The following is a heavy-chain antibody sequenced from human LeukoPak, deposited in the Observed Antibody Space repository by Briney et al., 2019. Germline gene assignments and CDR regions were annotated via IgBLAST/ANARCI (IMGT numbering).Heavy chain of an antibody. D-gene: IGHD6-25*01. V-gene: IGHV3-23*01. CDR2: ISGSGGST. CDR3: ATPPYSSDGTGMDV. Sequence: GASLRLSCAASGFTFSSYAMSWVRQAPGKGLEWVSAISGSGGSTYYADSVKGRFTISRDNSKNTLYLQMNSLRAEDTAVYYCATPPYSSDGTGMDVWGQGTTVTVSS. J-gene: IGHJ6*02. CDR1: GFTFSSYA.